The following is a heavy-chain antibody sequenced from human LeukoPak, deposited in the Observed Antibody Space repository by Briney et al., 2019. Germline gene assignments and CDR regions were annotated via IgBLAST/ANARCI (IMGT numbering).Heavy chain of an antibody. J-gene: IGHJ6*02. CDR2: ISGGGTST. CDR1: GFIFANYA. V-gene: IGHV3-23*01. CDR3: AKAGLDSSGPWYGMDV. Sequence: GGSLRLSCAASGFIFANYAMNWVRQAPGKGLEWVSSISGGGTSTYYADSVKGRFTISRDTSKNTLYLQMNSLRADDTALYYCAKAGLDSSGPWYGMDVWGQGTTVTVSS. D-gene: IGHD6-19*01.